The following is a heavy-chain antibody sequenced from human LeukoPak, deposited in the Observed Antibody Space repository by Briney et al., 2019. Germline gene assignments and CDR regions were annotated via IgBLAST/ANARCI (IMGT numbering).Heavy chain of an antibody. J-gene: IGHJ6*03. CDR2: ISAYNGNT. CDR1: GYTFTSYG. V-gene: IGHV1-18*01. Sequence: ASVKVSCKASGYTFTSYGISWVRQAPGQGLEWMGWISAYNGNTNYAQKLQGRVTMTTDTSTSTAYMELRSLRSDDTAVYYCARGNPPLIVGADYYYYYMDVWGKGTTVTTSS. D-gene: IGHD1-26*01. CDR3: ARGNPPLIVGADYYYYYMDV.